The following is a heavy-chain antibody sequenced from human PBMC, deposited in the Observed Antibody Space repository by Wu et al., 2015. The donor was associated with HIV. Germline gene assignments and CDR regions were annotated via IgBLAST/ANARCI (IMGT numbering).Heavy chain of an antibody. V-gene: IGHV1-2*02. CDR2: INPNSDVT. CDR3: ARGILDYDILTGYYSYYYYMDV. CDR1: GYTFTDYY. Sequence: QVQLVQSGAEVKKPGASVKVSCKASGYTFTDYYIHWVRQAPGQGLEWMGWINPNSDVTNYAQKFQGRVTMTGDTSSSTAYMELSSLKSDDTALYYCARGILDYDILTGYYSYYYYMDVWGKGTTVTVSS. D-gene: IGHD3-9*01. J-gene: IGHJ6*03.